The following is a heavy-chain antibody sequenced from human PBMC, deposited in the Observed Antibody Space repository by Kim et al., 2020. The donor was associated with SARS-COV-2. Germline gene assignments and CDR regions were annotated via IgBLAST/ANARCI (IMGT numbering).Heavy chain of an antibody. V-gene: IGHV3-23*01. CDR1: GFTFSSYA. CDR3: AKDTPGSWHPAYGSGSYWFDP. J-gene: IGHJ5*02. CDR2: ISGSGGST. Sequence: GGSLRLSCAASGFTFSSYAMSWVRQAPGKGLEWVSAISGSGGSTYYADSVKGRFTISRDNSKNTLYLQMNSLRAEDTAVYYCAKDTPGSWHPAYGSGSYWFDPWGQGTLVTVSS. D-gene: IGHD3-10*01.